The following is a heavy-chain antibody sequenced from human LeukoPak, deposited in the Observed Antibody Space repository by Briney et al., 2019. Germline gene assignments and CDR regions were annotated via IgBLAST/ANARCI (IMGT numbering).Heavy chain of an antibody. Sequence: GGSLRLSCAASGFTLSNYDMNWVRQAPGKGLEWVSSISTSSRYIYYKDSVRGRFTISRDDARNSLYLEMNSLRAEDTAVYYCARADCSSSTCYLRRSWFDPWGQGTLVTVSS. D-gene: IGHD2-2*01. CDR2: ISTSSRYI. CDR3: ARADCSSSTCYLRRSWFDP. V-gene: IGHV3-21*01. J-gene: IGHJ5*02. CDR1: GFTLSNYD.